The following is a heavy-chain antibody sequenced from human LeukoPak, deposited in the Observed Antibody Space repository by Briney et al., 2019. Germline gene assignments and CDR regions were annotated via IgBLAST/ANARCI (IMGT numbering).Heavy chain of an antibody. V-gene: IGHV3-30*03. D-gene: IGHD1-26*01. CDR1: GFTFSSYG. CDR2: MSYDGSNK. CDR3: ARGIVGAVDY. J-gene: IGHJ4*02. Sequence: GGSLRLSCAASGFTFSSYGMHWVRQAPGKGLEWVAVMSYDGSNKYYADSVKGRFTISRDNSKNTLYLQMNSLRAEDTAVYYCARGIVGAVDYWGQGTLVTVSS.